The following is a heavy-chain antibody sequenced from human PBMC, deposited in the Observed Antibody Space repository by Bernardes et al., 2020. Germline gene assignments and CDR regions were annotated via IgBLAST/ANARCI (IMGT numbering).Heavy chain of an antibody. CDR1: GFSLSTSGVG. D-gene: IGHD2-2*01. CDR2: IYWDDDK. CDR3: AHRKDIVVVPAARLWFRELYFDY. Sequence: SHPTLGKPTQTLTLTCTFSGFSLSTSGVGVGWIRQPPGKALEWLALIYWDDDKRYSPSLKSRLTITKDTSKNQVVLTMTNMDPVDTATYYCAHRKDIVVVPAARLWFRELYFDYWGQGTLVTVSS. V-gene: IGHV2-5*02. J-gene: IGHJ4*02.